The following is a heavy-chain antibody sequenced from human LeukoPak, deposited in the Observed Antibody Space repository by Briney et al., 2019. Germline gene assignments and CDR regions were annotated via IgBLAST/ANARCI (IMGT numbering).Heavy chain of an antibody. CDR2: IIGSGGST. J-gene: IGHJ6*02. D-gene: IGHD3-10*01. V-gene: IGHV3-23*01. Sequence: GGSLRLSCVASGFTFSNKGLSWVRQAPGKGLEWVSGIIGSGGSTSHTDSAKGRFTISRDNSKNTLYLQMSSLRVEDTAVYYCAKADTYHYAGSGMDVWGQGTTVTVSS. CDR1: GFTFSNKG. CDR3: AKADTYHYAGSGMDV.